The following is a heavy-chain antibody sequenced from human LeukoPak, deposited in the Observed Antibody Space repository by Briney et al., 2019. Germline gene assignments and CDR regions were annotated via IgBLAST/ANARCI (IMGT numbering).Heavy chain of an antibody. Sequence: SETLSLTCTVSGGSISSSSCYWGWIRQPPGKGLEWIGSIYYSGSTYYNPSLKSRVTISVDTSKNQFSLKLSSVTAADTAVYYCASQGRRGYSGYGVVFDYWGQGTLVTVSS. CDR3: ASQGRRGYSGYGVVFDY. V-gene: IGHV4-39*07. J-gene: IGHJ4*02. CDR2: IYYSGST. CDR1: GGSISSSSCY. D-gene: IGHD5-12*01.